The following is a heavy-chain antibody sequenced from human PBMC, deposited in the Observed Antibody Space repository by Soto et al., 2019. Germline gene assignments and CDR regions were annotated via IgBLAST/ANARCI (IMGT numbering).Heavy chain of an antibody. D-gene: IGHD1-7*01. CDR3: AKDGSMELLGDYDY. V-gene: IGHV3-23*01. J-gene: IGHJ4*02. Sequence: GGSLRLSCAACGFTFSSYAMSWVRQAPGKGLEWVSAISGSGGSTYYADSVKGRFTIFRDNSKNTLYLQMNSLRAEDTAVYYCAKDGSMELLGDYDYWGQGTLVTVSS. CDR2: ISGSGGST. CDR1: GFTFSSYA.